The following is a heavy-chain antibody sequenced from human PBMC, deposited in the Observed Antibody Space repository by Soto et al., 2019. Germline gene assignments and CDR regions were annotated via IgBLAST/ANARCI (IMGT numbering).Heavy chain of an antibody. CDR1: GYTFTSYY. CDR3: ARDFRDRGISIDY. Sequence: ASVKVSCKASGYTFTSYYMHWVRQAPVQVLELRVIINPSCGSTSYSQKFQGRVTITVDTSTITFYMELSIVISEDTAVYYCARDFRDRGISIDYWGQGTLVTDSS. J-gene: IGHJ4*02. D-gene: IGHD3-16*01. V-gene: IGHV1-46*01. CDR2: INPSCGST.